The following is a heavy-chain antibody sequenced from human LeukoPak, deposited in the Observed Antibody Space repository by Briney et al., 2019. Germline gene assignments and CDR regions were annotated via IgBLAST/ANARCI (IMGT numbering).Heavy chain of an antibody. CDR2: INHSGST. CDR3: TRGLVDSVVPRKKIGGRAFDI. D-gene: IGHD3-9*01. V-gene: IGHV4-34*01. Sequence: PSETLSLTCAVYGGSFSGYYWSWIRQPPGKGLEWIGEINHSGSTNYNPSPKSRVTISVDTSKNQFSLKLSSVTAADTAVYYCTRGLVDSVVPRKKIGGRAFDIWGQGTMVTVSS. J-gene: IGHJ3*02. CDR1: GGSFSGYY.